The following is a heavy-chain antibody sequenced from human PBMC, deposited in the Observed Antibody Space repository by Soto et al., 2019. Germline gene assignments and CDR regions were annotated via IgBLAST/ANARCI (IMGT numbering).Heavy chain of an antibody. Sequence: SVKVSCKASGGTFSSYAISWVRQAPGQGLEWMGGIIPIFGTANYAQKFQGRVTITADESTSTAYMELSSLRSEDTAVYYCASVHPSNIVLVPAAPRYYGMDVWGQGTTVT. CDR1: GGTFSSYA. J-gene: IGHJ6*02. CDR2: IIPIFGTA. D-gene: IGHD2-2*01. CDR3: ASVHPSNIVLVPAAPRYYGMDV. V-gene: IGHV1-69*13.